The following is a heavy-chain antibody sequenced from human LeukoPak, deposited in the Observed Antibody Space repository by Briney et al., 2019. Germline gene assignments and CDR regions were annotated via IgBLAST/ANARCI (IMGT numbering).Heavy chain of an antibody. CDR3: ANGPGVVPAHYFDY. CDR1: GFTFSSYA. J-gene: IGHJ4*02. CDR2: TGSTGIST. D-gene: IGHD2-2*01. V-gene: IGHV3-23*01. Sequence: PGVSLRLSSAASGFTFSSYAMNWVRQAPGKGLEWVSATGSTGISTFYADSVKGRFTVSRYNSENTLSLQMNSLRAEDTAVYYCANGPGVVPAHYFDYWGQGILVTVSS.